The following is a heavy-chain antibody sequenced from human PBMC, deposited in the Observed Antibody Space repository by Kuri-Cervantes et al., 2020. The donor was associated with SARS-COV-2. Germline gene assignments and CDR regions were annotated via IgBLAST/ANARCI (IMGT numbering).Heavy chain of an antibody. J-gene: IGHJ3*02. CDR3: ARDPSQGRADI. CDR1: GFTLSSHS. CDR2: IGSRSSST. Sequence: GESLKISCAASGFTLSSHSVSWVRQAPGKGLEWVSSIGSRSSSTYYSDSVRGRFTISRDNAKNSLYLQMNSLRAEDTAVYYCARDPSQGRADIWGQGTMVTVSS. V-gene: IGHV3-21*01.